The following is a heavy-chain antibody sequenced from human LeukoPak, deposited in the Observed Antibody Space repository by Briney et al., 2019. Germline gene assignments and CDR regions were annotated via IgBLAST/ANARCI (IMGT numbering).Heavy chain of an antibody. Sequence: SETLSLTCTVSGASVSSHYWSWIRQPPGKGLEWVGYVSYSGGTNYNPSLKSRVTISLDTSKDQFSLRLNSVTAADTAVYYCARLSTYYDFWSPLDYWGQGTLVTVSS. V-gene: IGHV4-59*02. CDR3: ARLSTYYDFWSPLDY. D-gene: IGHD3-3*01. CDR2: VSYSGGT. CDR1: GASVSSHY. J-gene: IGHJ4*02.